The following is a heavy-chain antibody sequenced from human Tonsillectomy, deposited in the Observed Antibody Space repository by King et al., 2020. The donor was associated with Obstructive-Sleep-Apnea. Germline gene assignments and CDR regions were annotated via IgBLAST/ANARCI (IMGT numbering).Heavy chain of an antibody. Sequence: HVQLVESGGGVVQPGRSLRLSCAASGFIFSSYAMHWVRQAPGKGLEWVAVISYDGSNKYYADSVKGRFTISRDNSKNTLYLQMNSLRAEDTAVYYCARDHPAVAGIVPDYWGQGTLVTVSS. V-gene: IGHV3-30*04. CDR3: ARDHPAVAGIVPDY. D-gene: IGHD6-19*01. CDR2: ISYDGSNK. J-gene: IGHJ4*02. CDR1: GFIFSSYA.